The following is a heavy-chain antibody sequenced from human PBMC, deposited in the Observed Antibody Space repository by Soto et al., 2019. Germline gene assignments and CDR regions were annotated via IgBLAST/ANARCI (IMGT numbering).Heavy chain of an antibody. CDR2: VYYNGFT. CDR3: ARQSGGYYHYVMDV. D-gene: IGHD1-26*01. V-gene: IGHV4-39*01. J-gene: IGHJ6*02. Sequence: SETLSLTCTVSGGSITSSNYYWGWIRQPPGKGLEWIGNVYYNGFTYYNPSLKSRVTISVDTSKNHFSLKLTSVTAADSAIYYCARQSGGYYHYVMDVWGQGTTVIVSS. CDR1: GGSITSSNYY.